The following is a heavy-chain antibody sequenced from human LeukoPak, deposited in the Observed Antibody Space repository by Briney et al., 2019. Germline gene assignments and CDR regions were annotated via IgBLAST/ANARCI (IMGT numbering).Heavy chain of an antibody. CDR1: GGSISSYY. CDR3: ARGVYYDSSGYYLGSYDAFDI. J-gene: IGHJ3*02. D-gene: IGHD3-22*01. Sequence: SETLSLTCTVSGGSISSYYWSWIRQPPGKGLEWIGYIYYSGSTNYNPSLKSRVTISVDTPKNQFSLKLSSVTAADTAVYYCARGVYYDSSGYYLGSYDAFDIWGQGTMVTVSS. V-gene: IGHV4-59*01. CDR2: IYYSGST.